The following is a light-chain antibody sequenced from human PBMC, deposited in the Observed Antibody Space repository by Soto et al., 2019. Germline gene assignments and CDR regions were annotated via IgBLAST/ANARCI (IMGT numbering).Light chain of an antibody. V-gene: IGKV1-33*01. CDR2: EAS. CDR1: QDINNH. Sequence: DIQMTQSPSSLSASVGDRVTITCQASQDINNHLNWYQQKTGKAPQLLIYEASNLETGVPSRFSGSGSGTDFTFTISSLQPADIATYYCQQYDHPPAFGQGTRLEIK. J-gene: IGKJ5*01. CDR3: QQYDHPPA.